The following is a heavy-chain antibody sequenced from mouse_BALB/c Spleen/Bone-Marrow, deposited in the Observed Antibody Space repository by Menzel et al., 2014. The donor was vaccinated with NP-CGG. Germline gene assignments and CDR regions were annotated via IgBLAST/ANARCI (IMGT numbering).Heavy chain of an antibody. CDR1: GYAFTNYL. CDR2: INPGSGGT. CDR3: ARGGHGSY. D-gene: IGHD2-2*01. J-gene: IGHJ2*01. V-gene: IGHV1-54*03. Sequence: QVQLQQSGAELVRPGTSVKVSCKASGYAFTNYLIEWVKQRPGQGLEWIGVINPGSGGTNYNEKFKGKATLTADNSSNTAYMHLSSLTSDDSAVYFCARGGHGSYWGQGTTPTVSS.